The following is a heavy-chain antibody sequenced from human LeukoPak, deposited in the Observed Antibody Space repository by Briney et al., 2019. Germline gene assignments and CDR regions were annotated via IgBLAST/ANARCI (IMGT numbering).Heavy chain of an antibody. CDR3: ARAYSSSWYFNWFDP. V-gene: IGHV4-38-2*02. Sequence: PSETLSLTCTVSEYSISSGYYWAWIRQPPGRGLERIGNIYHTGSTYYNPSLKSRVTISVDTSKNQFSLKLSSVTAADTAVYYCARAYSSSWYFNWFDPWGQGTLVTVSS. CDR1: EYSISSGYY. J-gene: IGHJ5*02. CDR2: IYHTGST. D-gene: IGHD6-13*01.